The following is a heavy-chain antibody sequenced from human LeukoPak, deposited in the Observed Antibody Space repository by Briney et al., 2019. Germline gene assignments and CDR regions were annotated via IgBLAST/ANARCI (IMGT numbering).Heavy chain of an antibody. CDR1: GGSISSGCYY. J-gene: IGHJ2*01. CDR2: IYYSGST. V-gene: IGHV4-31*03. CDR3: ARDRYTVVSWYFDL. Sequence: SQTLSLTCTVSGGSISSGCYYWSWIRQHQGKGLEWIGNIYYSGSTYSNPSLKSRVTISVDTSKNQFSLTLSSVTAADTAVYYCARDRYTVVSWYFDLWGRGTLVTVSS. D-gene: IGHD4-23*01.